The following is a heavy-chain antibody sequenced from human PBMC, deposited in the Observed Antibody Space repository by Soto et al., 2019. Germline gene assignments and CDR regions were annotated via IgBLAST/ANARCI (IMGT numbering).Heavy chain of an antibody. CDR3: ASIKSAVAGTFDY. D-gene: IGHD6-19*01. CDR1: GGTFSSYA. V-gene: IGHV1-69*01. CDR2: IIPIFGTA. J-gene: IGHJ4*02. Sequence: QVQLVQSGAEVKKPGSSVKVSCKASGGTFSSYAISWVRQAPGQGLEWMGGIIPIFGTANYAQKFQGRVTIAADESTRKAYMEMSSLRSEDTAVYYCASIKSAVAGTFDYWGQGTLVSDSS.